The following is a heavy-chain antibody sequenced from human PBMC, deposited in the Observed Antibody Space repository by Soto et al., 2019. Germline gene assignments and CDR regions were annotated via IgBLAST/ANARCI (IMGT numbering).Heavy chain of an antibody. CDR1: GYNFISHS. V-gene: IGHV1-18*01. CDR2: ISAYNGNT. CDR3: ARGAFCGGAPGCRDMDV. D-gene: IGHD2-21*01. J-gene: IGHJ6*02. Sequence: QIQLVQSGGEVKKPGASVKVSCKSSGYNFISHSITWVRQAPGQGLEWMGRISAYNGNTNHAQKFQGRLTMTTDTSTSAAYMELRSLRSDDRAVYYCARGAFCGGAPGCRDMDVWGQGTTVTVSS.